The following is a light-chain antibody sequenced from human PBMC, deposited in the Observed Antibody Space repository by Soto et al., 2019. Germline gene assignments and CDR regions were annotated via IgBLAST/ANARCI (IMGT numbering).Light chain of an antibody. CDR1: SGHSSYA. V-gene: IGLV4-69*01. Sequence: QTVVTQSPSASASLGASVKLTCTLSSGHSSYAIAWHQQQPEKGPRYLMRLNSDGSHTKGDGIPDRFSGSSPGAERYLTIARLQSEDEADYYCQTWGTGIWVFGGGTKLTVL. J-gene: IGLJ3*02. CDR2: LNSDGSH. CDR3: QTWGTGIWV.